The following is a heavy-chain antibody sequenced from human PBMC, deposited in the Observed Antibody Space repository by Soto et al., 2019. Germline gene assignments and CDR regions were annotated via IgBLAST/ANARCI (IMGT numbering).Heavy chain of an antibody. CDR1: GFTFSSYW. CDR2: IKQDGSEK. J-gene: IGHJ6*02. D-gene: IGHD3-9*01. Sequence: GGSLRLSCAASGFTFSSYWMSWVRQAPGKGLEWVANIKQDGSEKYYVDSVKGRFTISRDNAKNSLYLQMNSLRAEDTAVYYCARDHYDILTGYYRYGMDVWGQGTTVTVSS. V-gene: IGHV3-7*04. CDR3: ARDHYDILTGYYRYGMDV.